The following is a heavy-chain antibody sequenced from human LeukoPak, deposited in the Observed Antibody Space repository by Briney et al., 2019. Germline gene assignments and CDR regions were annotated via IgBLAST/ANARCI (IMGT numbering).Heavy chain of an antibody. V-gene: IGHV3-66*01. CDR3: ARGPMGSGSYHLDP. CDR1: GFTVSSNY. D-gene: IGHD3-10*01. J-gene: IGHJ5*02. Sequence: GGSLRLSCAASGFTVSSNYMSWVRQAPGQGLEWVLVIYSGGSTYYADSVKGRFTISRDNSKNTLYLQMNSLRAEDTAVYYCARGPMGSGSYHLDPWGQGTLVTVSS. CDR2: IYSGGST.